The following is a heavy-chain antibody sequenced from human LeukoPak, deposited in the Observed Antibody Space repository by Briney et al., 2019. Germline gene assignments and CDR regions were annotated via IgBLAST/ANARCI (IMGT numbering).Heavy chain of an antibody. D-gene: IGHD5-12*01. V-gene: IGHV4-39*07. J-gene: IGHJ4*02. CDR2: IYYSGST. CDR3: ARDLPRGYSGYDYENY. Sequence: PSETLSLTCTVSGGSISSSSYYWGWIRQPPGKGLEWIGSIYYSGSTYYNPSLKSRVTISVDTSKNQFSLKLSSVTAADTAVYYCARDLPRGYSGYDYENYWGQGTLVTVSS. CDR1: GGSISSSSYY.